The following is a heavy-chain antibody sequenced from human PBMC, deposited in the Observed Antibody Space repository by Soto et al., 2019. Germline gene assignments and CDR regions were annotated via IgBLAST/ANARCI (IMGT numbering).Heavy chain of an antibody. Sequence: AETLSLTCTVSGGSISSYYWSWVRQPAGKGLEWIVRIYTSGSTNYNPSLKSRVTMSVDTSKNQFSLKLSSVTAADTAVYYCARQSSGWSNWFDPWGQGTLVTVSS. J-gene: IGHJ5*02. V-gene: IGHV4-4*07. CDR2: IYTSGST. CDR1: GGSISSYY. CDR3: ARQSSGWSNWFDP. D-gene: IGHD6-19*01.